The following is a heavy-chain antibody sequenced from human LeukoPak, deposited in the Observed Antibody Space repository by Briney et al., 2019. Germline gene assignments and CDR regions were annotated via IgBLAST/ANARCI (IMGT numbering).Heavy chain of an antibody. CDR1: GDSIDNSNW. J-gene: IGHJ6*02. CDR3: ARHPGDIVIVPASYGYYGMDV. Sequence: SETLSLTCAVSGDSIDNSNWWSWVRQPPGKGLEWIGEIYHSGSTNYNPSLKSRVTISLNKSKNQFSLRLTSVTAANTAVYYCARHPGDIVIVPASYGYYGMDVWGQGTAVTVSS. D-gene: IGHD2-2*01. CDR2: IYHSGST. V-gene: IGHV4-4*02.